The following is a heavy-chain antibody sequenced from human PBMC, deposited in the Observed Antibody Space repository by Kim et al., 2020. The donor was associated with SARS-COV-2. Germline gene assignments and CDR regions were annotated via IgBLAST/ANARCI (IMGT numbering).Heavy chain of an antibody. D-gene: IGHD5-12*01. CDR2: IIPIFGTA. J-gene: IGHJ6*02. V-gene: IGHV1-69*13. CDR3: ARDEGGRGYAYYYYYGMAV. Sequence: SVKVSCKASGGTFSSYAISWVRQAPGQGLEWMGGIIPIFGTANYAQKFQGRVTITADESTSTAYMELSSLRSEDTAVYYCARDEGGRGYAYYYYYGMAVWGQGTTVTGSS. CDR1: GGTFSSYA.